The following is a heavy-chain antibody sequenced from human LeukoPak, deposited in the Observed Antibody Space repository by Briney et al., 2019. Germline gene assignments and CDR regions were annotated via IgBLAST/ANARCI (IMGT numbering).Heavy chain of an antibody. J-gene: IGHJ4*02. CDR1: GFTFSDYY. CDR3: ARGYTTSDY. CDR2: ISGSGSVM. Sequence: SGGSQRLSCAASGFTFSDYYMSWIRQAPGKGLEWFSYISGSGSVMYYADSVKGRFTISRDNAKNSLYLQMNSLRAEDTAVYYCARGYTTSDYWGQGTLVTVSS. V-gene: IGHV3-11*04. D-gene: IGHD1-1*01.